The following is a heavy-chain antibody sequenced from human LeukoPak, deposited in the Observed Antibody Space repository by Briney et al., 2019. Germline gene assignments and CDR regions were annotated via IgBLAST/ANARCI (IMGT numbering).Heavy chain of an antibody. J-gene: IGHJ5*02. Sequence: EASVKVSCKASGYTFTSYGISWVRQAPGQGLEWMGWISAYNGNTNYAQKLQGRVTMTTDTSTSTAYMELRSLRSDDTAVYYCASSPQAAAVSWFDPWGQGTLVTVSS. V-gene: IGHV1-18*01. CDR2: ISAYNGNT. CDR1: GYTFTSYG. CDR3: ASSPQAAAVSWFDP. D-gene: IGHD6-13*01.